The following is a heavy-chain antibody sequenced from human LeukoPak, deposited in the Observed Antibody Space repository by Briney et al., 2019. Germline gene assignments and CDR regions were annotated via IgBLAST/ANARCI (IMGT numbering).Heavy chain of an antibody. D-gene: IGHD4-17*01. V-gene: IGHV3-30-3*01. CDR3: ARHRENYGDSCLHDD. CDR1: GFTFTNYA. CDR2: ISSDGNKK. Sequence: PGGSLRLSCATSGFTFTNYAMQWVRQAPGKGLEWVAVISSDGNKKNYADSVEGRFTISKDSSKNTLYLQMNTLRAEDTALYYCARHRENYGDSCLHDDWGQGTLVTVSS. J-gene: IGHJ4*02.